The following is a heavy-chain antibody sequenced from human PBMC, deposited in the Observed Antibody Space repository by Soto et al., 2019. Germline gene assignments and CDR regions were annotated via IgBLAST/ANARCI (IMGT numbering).Heavy chain of an antibody. V-gene: IGHV4-34*01. J-gene: IGHJ6*01. CDR2: INHSGST. CDR1: GESFSGYY. CDR3: ARGGYCMWNSCSRAVFYYLGRDV. Sequence: KHPYITSAVHGESFSGYYWSWIRQPPGKGLEWIGEINHSGSTTYNPSLKSRVTISVETSKKQFSMQLSSVTAADKAVYYCARGGYCMWNSCSRAVFYYLGRDVWGPG. D-gene: IGHD2-15*01.